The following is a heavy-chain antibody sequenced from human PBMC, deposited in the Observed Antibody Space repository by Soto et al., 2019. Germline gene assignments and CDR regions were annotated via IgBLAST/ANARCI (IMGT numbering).Heavy chain of an antibody. V-gene: IGHV4-39*01. D-gene: IGHD3-22*01. Sequence: SETLSLTCTVSGGSISSSSYYWGWIRQPPGKGLEWIGSIYYSGSTYYNPSLKSRVTISVDTSKNQFSLKLRSVTAADTAVYYCARLPNYYDSSGYYDYFDYWGQGTLVTVSS. CDR1: GGSISSSSYY. CDR3: ARLPNYYDSSGYYDYFDY. CDR2: IYYSGST. J-gene: IGHJ4*02.